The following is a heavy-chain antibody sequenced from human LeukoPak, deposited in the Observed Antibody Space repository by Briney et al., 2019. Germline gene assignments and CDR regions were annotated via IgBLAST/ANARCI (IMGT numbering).Heavy chain of an antibody. Sequence: HGESLKISCKGSGYSFTSYWIGRVRQMPGKGLEWMGIIYPGDSDTRYSPSFQGQVTISADKSISTAYLQWSSLKASDTAMYYCARRFYYESSGYYFLDFWGQGTLVTVSS. CDR1: GYSFTSYW. D-gene: IGHD3-22*01. CDR3: ARRFYYESSGYYFLDF. V-gene: IGHV5-51*01. J-gene: IGHJ4*02. CDR2: IYPGDSDT.